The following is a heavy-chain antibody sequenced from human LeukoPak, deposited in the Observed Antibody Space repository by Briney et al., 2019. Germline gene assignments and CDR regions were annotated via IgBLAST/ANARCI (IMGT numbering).Heavy chain of an antibody. J-gene: IGHJ4*02. CDR1: GGTFSSYA. Sequence: GASVKVSCKASGGTFSSYAISWVRQAPGQGLEWRGRIIPILGIATYAQKFQERVTISADKSTSTAYMELSSLRSEDTAVYYCARALRGGDYSADYWGQGTLVTVSS. D-gene: IGHD2-15*01. CDR2: IIPILGIA. CDR3: ARALRGGDYSADY. V-gene: IGHV1-69*04.